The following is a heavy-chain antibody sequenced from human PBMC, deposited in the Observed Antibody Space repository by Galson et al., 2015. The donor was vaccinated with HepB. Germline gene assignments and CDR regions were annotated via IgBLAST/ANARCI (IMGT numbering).Heavy chain of an antibody. J-gene: IGHJ1*01. Sequence: SLRLSCAASGFTFSSYSMNWVRQAPGKGLEWVSSISSSSSYIYYADSVKGRFTISRDNAKNSLYLQMNSLRAEDTAVYYCARDFRGRGSPSSGEYFQHWGQGTLVTVSS. CDR2: ISSSSSYI. CDR3: ARDFRGRGSPSSGEYFQH. D-gene: IGHD6-19*01. CDR1: GFTFSSYS. V-gene: IGHV3-21*01.